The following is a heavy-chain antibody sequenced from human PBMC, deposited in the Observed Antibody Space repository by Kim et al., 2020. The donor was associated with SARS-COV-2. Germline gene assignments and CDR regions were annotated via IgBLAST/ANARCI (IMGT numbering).Heavy chain of an antibody. V-gene: IGHV4-39*01. Sequence: YYNPTLKRRVTISVDTSKNQFSLKLGSVTAADTAVYYCAGLDGSSWSFDYWGQGTLVTVSS. J-gene: IGHJ4*02. D-gene: IGHD6-13*01. CDR3: AGLDGSSWSFDY.